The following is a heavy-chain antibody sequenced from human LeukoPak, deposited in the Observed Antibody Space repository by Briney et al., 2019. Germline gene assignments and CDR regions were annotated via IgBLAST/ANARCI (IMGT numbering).Heavy chain of an antibody. J-gene: IGHJ4*02. V-gene: IGHV1-8*01. CDR3: ARDRPDGDGIDY. CDR2: MNPNSGNT. CDR1: GYTFTSYD. D-gene: IGHD4-17*01. Sequence: ASVKVSCKASGYTFTSYDINWVRQATGQGLEWMGWMNPNSGNTGYAQKFQGRVTMTRNTSISTAYMELSSLRSEDTAVYYCARDRPDGDGIDYWGQGTLVTVSS.